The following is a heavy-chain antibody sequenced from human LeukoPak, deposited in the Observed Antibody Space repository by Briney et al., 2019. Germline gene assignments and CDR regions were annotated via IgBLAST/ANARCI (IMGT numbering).Heavy chain of an antibody. Sequence: RASVKVSCKASGYTFTDYYMHWVRQAPGQGLEWMGWINPNTGGTNYAQKFLGRVTVTRDTSISTAYMELNRLTSDDTAVYYCARDYGSGSYEPVGYWGQGTLVTVSS. D-gene: IGHD3-10*01. J-gene: IGHJ4*02. CDR1: GYTFTDYY. CDR2: INPNTGGT. V-gene: IGHV1-2*02. CDR3: ARDYGSGSYEPVGY.